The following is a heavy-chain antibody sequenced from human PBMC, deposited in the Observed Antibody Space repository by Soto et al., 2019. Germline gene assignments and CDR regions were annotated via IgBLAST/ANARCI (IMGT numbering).Heavy chain of an antibody. CDR2: INPNTGGT. Sequence: ASVKVSCKASGYTFTGYYMHWVRQAPGQGLEWMGWINPNTGGTNYAQKFQGRVTMTRDTSITTAYMELSSLSSDDTAVYFCAKDTKYSSSFIDSWGQGTLVIVSS. CDR1: GYTFTGYY. V-gene: IGHV1-2*02. D-gene: IGHD3-22*01. J-gene: IGHJ4*02. CDR3: AKDTKYSSSFIDS.